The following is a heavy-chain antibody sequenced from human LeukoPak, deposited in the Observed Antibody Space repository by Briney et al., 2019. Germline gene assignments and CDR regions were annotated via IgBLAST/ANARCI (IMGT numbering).Heavy chain of an antibody. D-gene: IGHD2-2*01. CDR1: GFTFSSYA. J-gene: IGHJ4*02. CDR2: ISGGGDST. V-gene: IGHV3-23*01. Sequence: GGSLRLSCAASGFTFSSYAMSWVRQAPGKGLEWVSVISGGGDSTYYTDSVKGRFTVSRDNSKNTLYLQMNSLRGEDTAVYYCAKGRGTTTSRYDCWGQGTLVTVSS. CDR3: AKGRGTTTSRYDC.